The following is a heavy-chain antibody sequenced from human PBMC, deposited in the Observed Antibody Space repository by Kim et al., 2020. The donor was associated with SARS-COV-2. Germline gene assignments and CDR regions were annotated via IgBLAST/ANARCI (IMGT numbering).Heavy chain of an antibody. J-gene: IGHJ4*02. D-gene: IGHD3-16*02. Sequence: GRFTMSRDNAKNSLYLQMKSLRAEDTAVYYCARGRGMITFGGVIVIPVGYWGQGTLVTVSS. V-gene: IGHV3-11*05. CDR3: ARGRGMITFGGVIVIPVGY.